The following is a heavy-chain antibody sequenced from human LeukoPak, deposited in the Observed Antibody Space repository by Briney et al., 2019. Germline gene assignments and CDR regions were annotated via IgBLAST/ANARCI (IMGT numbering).Heavy chain of an antibody. D-gene: IGHD3-3*01. CDR3: ASRLLYPGAFDY. Sequence: KPSETLSLTCAVSGYSISSGHYWGWIRQPPGKGLEWIGSIYHSGSTYYNPSLKSRVTISVDTAKNHLSLKLSSVTAADTAVYYCASRLLYPGAFDYWGQGTLVTVSS. CDR2: IYHSGST. J-gene: IGHJ4*02. V-gene: IGHV4-38-2*01. CDR1: GYSISSGHY.